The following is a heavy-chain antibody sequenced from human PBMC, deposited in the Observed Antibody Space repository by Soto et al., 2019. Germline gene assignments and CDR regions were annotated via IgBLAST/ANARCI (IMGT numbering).Heavy chain of an antibody. CDR3: ASDERGYYYYGMDV. CDR1: GGTFSSYA. Sequence: SVKVSCKASGGTFSSYAISWVRQAPGQGLEWMGGIIPIFGTANYAQKFRGRVTITADKSTSTAYMELSSLRSEDTAVYYCASDERGYYYYGMDVWGQGTTVTVS. D-gene: IGHD3-16*01. CDR2: IIPIFGTA. V-gene: IGHV1-69*06. J-gene: IGHJ6*02.